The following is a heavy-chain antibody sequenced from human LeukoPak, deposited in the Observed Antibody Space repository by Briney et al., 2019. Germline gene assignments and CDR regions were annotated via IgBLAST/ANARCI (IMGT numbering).Heavy chain of an antibody. CDR3: ARGDYGDPQFDY. Sequence: PGGSLRLSCAASGFTFSSYAMSWVRQAPGKGLEWVAVISYDGSNKYYADSVKGRFTISRDNSKNTLYLQMNSLRAEDTAVYYCARGDYGDPQFDYWGQGTLVTVSS. V-gene: IGHV3-30-3*01. J-gene: IGHJ4*02. CDR1: GFTFSSYA. CDR2: ISYDGSNK. D-gene: IGHD4-17*01.